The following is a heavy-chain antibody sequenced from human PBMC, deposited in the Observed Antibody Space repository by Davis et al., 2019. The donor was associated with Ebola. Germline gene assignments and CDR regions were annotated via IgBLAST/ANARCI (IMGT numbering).Heavy chain of an antibody. V-gene: IGHV4-59*01. Sequence: MPGGSLRLSCTVSGGSISSYYWSWIRQPPGKGLEWIGYIYYSGSTNYNPSLKSRVTISVDTSKNQFSLKLSSVTAADTAVYYCVGGYNFDYWGQGALVIVSS. CDR3: VGGYNFDY. CDR1: GGSISSYY. CDR2: IYYSGST. J-gene: IGHJ4*02. D-gene: IGHD5-18*01.